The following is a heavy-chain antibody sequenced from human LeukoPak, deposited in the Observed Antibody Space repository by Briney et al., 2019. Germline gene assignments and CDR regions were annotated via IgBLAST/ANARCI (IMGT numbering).Heavy chain of an antibody. J-gene: IGHJ4*02. Sequence: SVKVSCKASRGTFSSYAISWVPQAPGQGLEWMGGIIPIFGTANYAQKFQGRVTITTDESTSTAYMELSSLRSEDTAVYYCARSNTYYYDSSGYYADYWGQGTLVTVSS. D-gene: IGHD3-22*01. CDR2: IIPIFGTA. CDR3: ARSNTYYYDSSGYYADY. CDR1: RGTFSSYA. V-gene: IGHV1-69*05.